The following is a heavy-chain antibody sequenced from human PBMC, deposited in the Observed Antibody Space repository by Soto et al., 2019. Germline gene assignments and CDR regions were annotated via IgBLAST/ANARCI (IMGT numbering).Heavy chain of an antibody. CDR3: ARESEDLTSNFDY. J-gene: IGHJ4*02. V-gene: IGHV3-48*02. Sequence: PGGSLRLSCVASGFSFSNYNMNWVRQAPGKGLEWVSYITDSSDTVHYADSVRGRFTISRDNAESSLYPQMNSLRDEDTAVYFCARESEDLTSNFDYWGQGTLVTVSS. CDR1: GFSFSNYN. CDR2: ITDSSDTV.